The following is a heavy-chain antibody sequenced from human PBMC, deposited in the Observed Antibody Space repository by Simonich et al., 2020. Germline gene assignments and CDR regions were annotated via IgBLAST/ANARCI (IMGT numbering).Heavy chain of an antibody. CDR1: GFTFSSYG. Sequence: QVQLVESGGGVVQPGRSLRLSCAASGFTFSSYGMHRVRQAPGKGLEWVAVLWYDGSNKYYADSVKGRFTISRDNSKNTLYLQMNSLRAEDTAVYYCARDRYCSGGSCYYFDYWGQGTLVTVSS. CDR2: LWYDGSNK. J-gene: IGHJ4*02. V-gene: IGHV3-33*01. D-gene: IGHD2-15*01. CDR3: ARDRYCSGGSCYYFDY.